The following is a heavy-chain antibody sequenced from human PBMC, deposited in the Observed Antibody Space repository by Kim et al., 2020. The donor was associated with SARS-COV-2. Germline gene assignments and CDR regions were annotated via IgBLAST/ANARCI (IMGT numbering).Heavy chain of an antibody. CDR3: ARDYGSGSYFNWFDP. J-gene: IGHJ5*02. D-gene: IGHD3-10*01. CDR2: IYYSGST. Sequence: SETLSLTCTVSGGSISSSCYYWGWIRQPPGQGLEWIGSIYYSGSTYDNPSIKRRVTISVDTSKNQCSLKLSSVTAADTAVYYCARDYGSGSYFNWFDPWGQGTLVTVSS. V-gene: IGHV4-39*01. CDR1: GGSISSSCYY.